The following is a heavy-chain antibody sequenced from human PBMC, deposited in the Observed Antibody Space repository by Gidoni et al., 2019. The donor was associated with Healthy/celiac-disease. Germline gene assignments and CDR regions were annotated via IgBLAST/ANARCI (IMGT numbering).Heavy chain of an antibody. D-gene: IGHD3-10*01. Sequence: QVQLVQSGAEVKKPGASVKVSCKASGYTFTGYYMPWVRQAPGQGLEWMGWINPNSGGTNYAQKFQGWVTMTRDTSISTAYMELSRLRSDDTAVYYCARERIDYYGSGSYGYYGMDVWGQGTTVTVSS. V-gene: IGHV1-2*04. CDR2: INPNSGGT. J-gene: IGHJ6*02. CDR1: GYTFTGYY. CDR3: ARERIDYYGSGSYGYYGMDV.